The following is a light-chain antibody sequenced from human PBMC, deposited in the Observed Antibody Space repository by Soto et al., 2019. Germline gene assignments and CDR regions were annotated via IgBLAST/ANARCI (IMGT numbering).Light chain of an antibody. CDR3: CAYTTSSTVV. J-gene: IGLJ2*01. Sequence: QSALTQPASVSGSPGQSITISCTGTSSDVGAYNYVSWYQQYPGKAPKVIIYDVSNRPSGVSNRFSGSKSGNTASLTISGLQAEDDADYYCCAYTTSSTVVFGGGTKVTVL. V-gene: IGLV2-14*01. CDR2: DVS. CDR1: SSDVGAYNY.